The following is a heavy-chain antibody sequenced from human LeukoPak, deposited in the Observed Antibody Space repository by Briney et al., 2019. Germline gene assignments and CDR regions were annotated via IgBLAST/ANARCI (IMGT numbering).Heavy chain of an antibody. CDR2: IYPGDSDT. J-gene: IGHJ4*02. CDR1: GYRFTSYW. Sequence: GESLKISCQGSGYRFTSYWIGWVRQMPGKGLEWMGIIYPGDSDTRYSPSFQGQVTISADKSISTAYLQWSSLKASDTAMYYCARSPPGYSSGWYPSFVDYWGQGTLVTVSS. CDR3: ARSPPGYSSGWYPSFVDY. D-gene: IGHD6-19*01. V-gene: IGHV5-51*01.